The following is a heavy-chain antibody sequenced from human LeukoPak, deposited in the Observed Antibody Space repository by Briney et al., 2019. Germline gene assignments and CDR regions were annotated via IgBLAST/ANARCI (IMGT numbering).Heavy chain of an antibody. D-gene: IGHD2-8*02. CDR2: ITSNGGNT. V-gene: IGHV3-64D*06. CDR1: GFSFSTYA. CDR3: LKDLTGVGDH. J-gene: IGHJ4*02. Sequence: GGSLRLSCSASGFSFSTYAMHWVRQAPGKGLEYVSSITSNGGNTDYTDSVKGRFTISRDNSKNTLYLHMGNLRPEDTALYYCLKDLTGVGDHWGQGTLVTVSS.